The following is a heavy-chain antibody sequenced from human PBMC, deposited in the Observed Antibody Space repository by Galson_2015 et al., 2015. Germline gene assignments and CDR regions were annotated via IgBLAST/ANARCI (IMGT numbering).Heavy chain of an antibody. Sequence: SLRLSCAASGFTFSNSAMTWVRQAPGKGLEWVAAIGGTGAKTYYSESAKGRFTVSRDNSKNTLFLQMNSLTADDTALDYCARVRGTSWNKGDWLDPWGQGTLVTVSS. J-gene: IGHJ5*02. CDR3: ARVRGTSWNKGDWLDP. CDR2: IGGTGAKT. D-gene: IGHD1/OR15-1a*01. CDR1: GFTFSNSA. V-gene: IGHV3-23*01.